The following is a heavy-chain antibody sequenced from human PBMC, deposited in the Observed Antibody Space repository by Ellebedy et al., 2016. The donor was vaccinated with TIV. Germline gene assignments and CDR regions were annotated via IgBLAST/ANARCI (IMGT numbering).Heavy chain of an antibody. CDR3: AREPVPTWAFDY. V-gene: IGHV3-66*01. D-gene: IGHD4-11*01. CDR1: GFTVATNH. Sequence: GGSLRLSCAVSGFTVATNHMNWVRQAPGKGLEWVSDIYSDGSKYYHDSVKGRFTISRDNSKNTLYLQMNSLTVEDTAVYYCAREPVPTWAFDYWGQGTLVTVSS. J-gene: IGHJ4*02. CDR2: IYSDGSK.